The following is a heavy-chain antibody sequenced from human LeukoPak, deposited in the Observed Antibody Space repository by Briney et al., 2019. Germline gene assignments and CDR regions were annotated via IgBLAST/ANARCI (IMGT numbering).Heavy chain of an antibody. V-gene: IGHV1-2*02. CDR2: INPNSGGT. CDR1: GYTFTDYY. D-gene: IGHD3-10*01. J-gene: IGHJ6*03. CDR3: ARVKDRISMVRGVLSPQNYYYYYMDV. Sequence: ASVKVSCKASGYTFTDYYMRWVRQAPGQGLEWMGWINPNSGGTNYAQKFQGRVTMTRDTSISTAYMELSRLRSDDTAVYYCARVKDRISMVRGVLSPQNYYYYYMDVWGKGTTVTVSS.